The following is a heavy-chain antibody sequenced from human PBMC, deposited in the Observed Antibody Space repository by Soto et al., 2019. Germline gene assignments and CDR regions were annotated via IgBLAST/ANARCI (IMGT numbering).Heavy chain of an antibody. D-gene: IGHD3-10*01. CDR1: GGSISSYY. Sequence: QVQLQESGPGLVKPSETLSLTCTVSGGSISSYYWSWIRQTPGKGLEWIGYIYYSGSTNYNPSLKSRVTISVDTSKNQFSLKLSSVTAADTAVYYCARRYYYGSGSYSIGWFDPWGQGTLVTVSS. V-gene: IGHV4-59*08. J-gene: IGHJ5*02. CDR3: ARRYYYGSGSYSIGWFDP. CDR2: IYYSGST.